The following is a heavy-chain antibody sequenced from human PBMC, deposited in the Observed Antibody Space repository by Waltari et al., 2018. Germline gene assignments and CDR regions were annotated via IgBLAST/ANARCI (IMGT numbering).Heavy chain of an antibody. CDR2: IIPIFGTA. Sequence: QVQLVQSGAEVKKPGSSVKVSCKASGGTFSRYAISWVRQAPGQGLEWMGGIIPIFGTANYAQKFQGRVTITTDESTSTAYMELSSLRSEDTAVYYCARANEPHDYGDYRGGAFDIWGQGTMVTVSS. J-gene: IGHJ3*02. V-gene: IGHV1-69*05. CDR1: GGTFSRYA. D-gene: IGHD4-17*01. CDR3: ARANEPHDYGDYRGGAFDI.